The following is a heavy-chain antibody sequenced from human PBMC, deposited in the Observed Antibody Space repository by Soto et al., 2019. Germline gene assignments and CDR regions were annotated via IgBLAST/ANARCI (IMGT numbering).Heavy chain of an antibody. J-gene: IGHJ5*02. Sequence: ASVKVSCKASGGTFSSYAISWVRQAPGQGLEWMGGIIPIFGTANYAQKFQGRVTITADKSTSTAYMELSSLRSEDTAVYYCARVDRSGVPDPWGQGTLVTVSS. D-gene: IGHD3-22*01. CDR2: IIPIFGTA. V-gene: IGHV1-69*06. CDR1: GGTFSSYA. CDR3: ARVDRSGVPDP.